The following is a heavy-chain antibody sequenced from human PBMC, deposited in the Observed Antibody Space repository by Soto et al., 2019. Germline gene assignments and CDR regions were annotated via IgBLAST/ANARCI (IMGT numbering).Heavy chain of an antibody. CDR3: ARGAPTGTTVYYYGMDV. D-gene: IGHD1-7*01. Sequence: EVQLVESGGGLVQPGGSLRLSCAASGFTFSYYWVHWVRQAPGKGLVWVSRINGDGSSTSYADSVRGRFTISRDNAKNTLYLELNSLRAEDTAVYYCARGAPTGTTVYYYGMDVWGQGTTVTVSS. CDR1: GFTFSYYW. J-gene: IGHJ6*02. V-gene: IGHV3-74*01. CDR2: INGDGSST.